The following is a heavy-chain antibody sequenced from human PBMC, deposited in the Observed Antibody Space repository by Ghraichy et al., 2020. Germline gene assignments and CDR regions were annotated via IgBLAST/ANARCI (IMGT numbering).Heavy chain of an antibody. D-gene: IGHD3-22*01. CDR3: AVHLGDSSGYPFF. CDR2: ISSSSSYI. V-gene: IGHV3-21*01. Sequence: GGSLRLSCAASGFTFSSYSMNWVRQAPGKGLEWVSSISSSSSYIYYADSVKGRFTISRDNAKNSLYLQMNSLRAEDTAVYYCAVHLGDSSGYPFFGGQGTLVTVSS. J-gene: IGHJ4*02. CDR1: GFTFSSYS.